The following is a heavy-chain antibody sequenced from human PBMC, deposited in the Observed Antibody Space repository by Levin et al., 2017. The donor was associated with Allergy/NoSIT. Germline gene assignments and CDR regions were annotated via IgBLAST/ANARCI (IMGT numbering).Heavy chain of an antibody. J-gene: IGHJ6*02. CDR1: GGTFSSYA. CDR3: ARDAPVVVVAATRDYYGMDV. CDR2: IIPIFGTA. D-gene: IGHD2-15*01. Sequence: KISCKASGGTFSSYAISWVRQAPGQGLEWMGGIIPIFGTANYAQKFQGRVTITADKSTSTAYMELSSLRSEDTAVYYCARDAPVVVVAATRDYYGMDVWGQGTTVTVSS. V-gene: IGHV1-69*06.